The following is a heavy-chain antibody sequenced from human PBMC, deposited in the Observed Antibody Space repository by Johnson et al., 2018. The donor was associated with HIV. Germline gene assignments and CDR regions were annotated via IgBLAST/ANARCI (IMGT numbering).Heavy chain of an antibody. CDR3: AKDLTYVISALDI. J-gene: IGHJ3*02. D-gene: IGHD3-10*02. Sequence: VQLVESGGGLFHPGGSLRLSGAASGFPFEDYAMHWVRQAPGKALGWASGVSGSGVDPYYADSVKGRFTISRDNSKNTLYLQVISLRAEDTAVYYCAKDLTYVISALDIWGQGTVVTVSS. CDR1: GFPFEDYA. V-gene: IGHV3-23*04. CDR2: VSGSGVDP.